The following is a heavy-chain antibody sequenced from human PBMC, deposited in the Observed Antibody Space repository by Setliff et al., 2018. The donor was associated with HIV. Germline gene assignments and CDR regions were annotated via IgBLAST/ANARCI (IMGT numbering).Heavy chain of an antibody. CDR2: VWSDGSNK. D-gene: IGHD6-6*01. J-gene: IGHJ4*02. CDR1: GFNFNTYA. Sequence: PGGSLRLSCATSGFNFNTYAMHWVRQAPGKGLEWVAGVWSDGSNKFYVDSVKGRFTISREKSKNTLYLQMNSLRPEDTAVYYCVKDQSRIASRPGDYWGQGTLVTVSS. CDR3: VKDQSRIASRPGDY. V-gene: IGHV3-30*02.